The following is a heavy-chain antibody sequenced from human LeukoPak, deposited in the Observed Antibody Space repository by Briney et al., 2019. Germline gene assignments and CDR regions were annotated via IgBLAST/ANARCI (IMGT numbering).Heavy chain of an antibody. CDR2: IYYRGRT. CDR3: ARAGYCSSTTCPDAFDI. J-gene: IGHJ3*02. CDR1: GGSITSSSYY. D-gene: IGHD2-2*01. V-gene: IGHV4-39*07. Sequence: SETLSLTCTVSGGSITSSSYYWGWIRQPPGKGLEWIGSIYYRGRTYYNPSLKSRVTISVDTSKNQVSLKLSSVTAADTAVYYCARAGYCSSTTCPDAFDIRGQGTKVTVSS.